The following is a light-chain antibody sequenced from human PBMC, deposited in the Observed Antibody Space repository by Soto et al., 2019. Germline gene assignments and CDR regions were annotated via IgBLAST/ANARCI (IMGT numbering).Light chain of an antibody. CDR1: QNINNN. CDR2: AAS. CDR3: QQYYSYPPEIT. J-gene: IGKJ5*01. Sequence: IQMTQSPSSLSASIGDRVTITCQASQNINNNLSWYQQKTGKAPKLLIYAASTLQSGVPSRFSGSGSGTDFTLTISCLQSEDFATYYCQQYYSYPPEITFGQGTRLEI. V-gene: IGKV1-8*01.